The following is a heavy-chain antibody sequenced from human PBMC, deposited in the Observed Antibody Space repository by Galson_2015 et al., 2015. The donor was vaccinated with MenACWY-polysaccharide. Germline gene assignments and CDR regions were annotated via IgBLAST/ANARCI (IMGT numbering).Heavy chain of an antibody. CDR2: ISGSDTNI. CDR3: AKASQWGAAAVGSFDH. D-gene: IGHD6-13*01. Sequence: SLRLSCAASGFSITSYAVNWVRQAPGKGLEWVAVISGSDTNIQYADSVKGRFTISRDTSKSTLYLQMNSLRAEDTAKYYCAKASQWGAAAVGSFDHWGQGTLVTVSS. J-gene: IGHJ4*02. V-gene: IGHV3-23*01. CDR1: GFSITSYA.